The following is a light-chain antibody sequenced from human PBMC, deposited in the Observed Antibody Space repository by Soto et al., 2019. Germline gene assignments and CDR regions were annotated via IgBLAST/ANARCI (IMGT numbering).Light chain of an antibody. CDR1: VLAKKY. CDR2: NDS. Sequence: SYELTQPSSVSVSPGQTARITCSGDVLAKKYARWFQQKPGQAPVLLIYNDSERPSGIPERFSGSGSGTTVTLTISGAQVEDEADYYCQVWDTISDHYVFGSGTKLTVL. V-gene: IGLV3-27*01. J-gene: IGLJ1*01. CDR3: QVWDTISDHYV.